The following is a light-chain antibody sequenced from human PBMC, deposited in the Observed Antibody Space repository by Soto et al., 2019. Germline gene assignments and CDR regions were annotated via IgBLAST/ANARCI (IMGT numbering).Light chain of an antibody. CDR3: QQRSSWIT. CDR1: QSVSSY. CDR2: DAS. V-gene: IGKV3-11*01. J-gene: IGKJ5*01. Sequence: EIVLTQSPATLSFSPGERATLSCRASQSVSSYLAWYQQKPGQAPRLLIYDASKRASGIPARFSGSGSGTDFNLTISSLDPEDFAVYYCQQRSSWITFGQGTRLEIK.